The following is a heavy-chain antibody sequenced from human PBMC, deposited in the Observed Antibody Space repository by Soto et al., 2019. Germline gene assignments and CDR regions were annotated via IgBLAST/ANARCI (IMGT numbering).Heavy chain of an antibody. J-gene: IGHJ4*02. CDR3: ARDPQGDYFDY. CDR1: GFTVSSNY. V-gene: IGHV3-53*01. Sequence: ESGGGLIQPGGSLRLSCAASGFTVSSNYMSWVRQAPGKGLEWVSVIYSGGSTYYADSVKGRFTISRDNSKNTLYLQMNSLRAEDTAVYYCARDPQGDYFDYWGQGTLVTVSS. CDR2: IYSGGST.